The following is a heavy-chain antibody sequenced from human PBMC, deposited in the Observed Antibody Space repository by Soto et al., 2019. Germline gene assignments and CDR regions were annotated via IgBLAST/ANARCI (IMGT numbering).Heavy chain of an antibody. Sequence: QVQLQESGPGLVKPSGTLSLTCAVSGGSINNNNWWSWVRQSPGKGLEWIGEIYHTGSTNYNPSPASRFTMLVAKYKNQISLKVTSVSATETAVYYCARGGLSRVRGVRGSNNMDVWGQGPTVTVSS. CDR3: ARGGLSRVRGVRGSNNMDV. D-gene: IGHD3-10*01. CDR2: IYHTGST. V-gene: IGHV4-4*02. CDR1: GGSINNNNW. J-gene: IGHJ6*02.